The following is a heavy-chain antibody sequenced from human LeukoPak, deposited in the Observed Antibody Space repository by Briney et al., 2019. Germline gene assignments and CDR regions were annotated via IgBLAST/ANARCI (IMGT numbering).Heavy chain of an antibody. Sequence: ASVKVSCKASGYTFTDYYMHWVRQAPGQGLEWMGWINPNSGGTKDAQKFQGRVTMTRDTSISTVYMELSRLKSDDTAVYYCARGAHYDILTGYPGYYYMDVWGKGTTVTISS. D-gene: IGHD3-9*01. CDR1: GYTFTDYY. CDR3: ARGAHYDILTGYPGYYYMDV. CDR2: INPNSGGT. J-gene: IGHJ6*03. V-gene: IGHV1-2*02.